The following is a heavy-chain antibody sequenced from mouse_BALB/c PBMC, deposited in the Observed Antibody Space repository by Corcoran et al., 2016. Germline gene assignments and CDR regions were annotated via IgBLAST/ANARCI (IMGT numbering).Heavy chain of an antibody. CDR3: AREVPGGYPFDY. Sequence: EVQLQQSGPELVKPGASVKMFCKASGYTFTSYVMHWVKQKPGQGLEWIGYIYPYNGDTKYNEKFKGTATLTSDKSSSTAYMELSSLTSEDSAVYCCAREVPGGYPFDYWGQGTTLTVSS. CDR2: IYPYNGDT. J-gene: IGHJ2*01. CDR1: GYTFTSYV. D-gene: IGHD2-2*01. V-gene: IGHV1S136*01.